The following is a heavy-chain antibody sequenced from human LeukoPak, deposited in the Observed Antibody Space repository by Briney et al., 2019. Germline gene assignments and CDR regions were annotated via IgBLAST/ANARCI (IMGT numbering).Heavy chain of an antibody. V-gene: IGHV3-7*01. CDR1: GFTFNWYW. CDR2: IKEDGREE. Sequence: GGSLRLSCAASGFTFNWYWMSWVRQASGKGLEWVANIKEDGREENYVDSVKGRFTISRDNAKNSLYLQMNSLRAEDTAVYYCAKYNWNYAFDIWGQGKMVTVSS. J-gene: IGHJ3*02. D-gene: IGHD1-7*01. CDR3: AKYNWNYAFDI.